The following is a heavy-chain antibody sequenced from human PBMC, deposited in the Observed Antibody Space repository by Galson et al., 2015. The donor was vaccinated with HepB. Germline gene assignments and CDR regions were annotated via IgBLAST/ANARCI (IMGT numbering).Heavy chain of an antibody. Sequence: TLSLTCTVSGGSISSGGYYWRWIRQHPGKGLEWIGYIYYSGSTYYNPSLKSRVTISVDTSKNQFSLKLSSVTAADTAVYYCARTHKSGSPQGWFDPWGQGTLVTVSS. V-gene: IGHV4-31*03. D-gene: IGHD3-10*01. CDR2: IYYSGST. CDR3: ARTHKSGSPQGWFDP. CDR1: GGSISSGGYY. J-gene: IGHJ5*02.